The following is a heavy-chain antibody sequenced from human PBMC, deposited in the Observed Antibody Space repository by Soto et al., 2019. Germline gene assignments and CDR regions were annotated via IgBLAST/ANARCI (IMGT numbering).Heavy chain of an antibody. J-gene: IGHJ4*02. CDR2: IIPILGIA. CDR1: GGTFSSYT. D-gene: IGHD3-22*01. CDR3: AKXAKYXYDSSGYYSDY. V-gene: IGHV1-69*02. Sequence: VXVSCKASGGTFSSYTISWVRQAPGQGLEWMGRIIPILGIANYAQKFQGRVTITADKSTSTAYMELSSLRSEDTAVYYCAKXAKYXYDSSGYYSDYWGQGTLVTVSS.